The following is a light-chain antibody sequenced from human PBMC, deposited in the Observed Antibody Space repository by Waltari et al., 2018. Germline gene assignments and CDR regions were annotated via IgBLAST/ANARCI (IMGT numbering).Light chain of an antibody. CDR1: QDISNN. V-gene: IGKV1-33*01. CDR2: DAS. CDR3: EEYDYLPVT. Sequence: DFQMTQSPSSLSASVGDRVTITCQASQDISNNLNWYQQKPGQAPKLLIFDASNLEVGVPSRFSGSGSGTYFSLTISSLQPEDTATYYCEEYDYLPVTFGEGTKVEIK. J-gene: IGKJ4*01.